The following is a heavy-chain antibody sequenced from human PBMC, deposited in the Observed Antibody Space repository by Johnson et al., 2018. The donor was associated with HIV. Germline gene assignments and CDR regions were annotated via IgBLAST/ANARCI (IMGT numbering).Heavy chain of an antibody. CDR3: GSLGDGHQKGAFEI. D-gene: IGHD3-16*01. Sequence: LVKPGGSLRLSCAVSGFSFSDYYMSWIRQAPGKGLEWVSYISSSTDTIYYADSVKGRFTISRDNAKNSLSLQMNSLRVEDTAVYFCGSLGDGHQKGAFEICGHGTMVTVSS. CDR1: GFSFSDYY. J-gene: IGHJ3*02. CDR2: ISSSTDTI. V-gene: IGHV3-11*04.